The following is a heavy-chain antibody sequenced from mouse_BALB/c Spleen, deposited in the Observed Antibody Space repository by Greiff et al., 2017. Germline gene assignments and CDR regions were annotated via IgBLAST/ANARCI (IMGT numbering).Heavy chain of an antibody. V-gene: IGHV5-6-5*01. Sequence: EVQRVESGGGLVKPGGSLKLSCAASGFTFSSYAMSWVRQTPEKRLEWVASISSGGSTYYPDSVKGRFTISRDNARNILYLQMSSLRSEDTAMYYCARADGNYSWFAYWGQGTLVTVSA. J-gene: IGHJ3*01. CDR1: GFTFSSYA. CDR2: ISSGGST. D-gene: IGHD2-1*01. CDR3: ARADGNYSWFAY.